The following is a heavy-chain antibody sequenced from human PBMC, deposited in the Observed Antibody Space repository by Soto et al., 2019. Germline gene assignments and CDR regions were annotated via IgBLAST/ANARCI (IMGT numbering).Heavy chain of an antibody. J-gene: IGHJ6*02. D-gene: IGHD3-3*01. V-gene: IGHV3-23*01. Sequence: GVSLRLSCAASGFTFSSYAMSWVRQAPGKGLEWVSAISGSGGSTYYADSVKGRFTISRDNSKNTLYLQMNSLGAEDTAVYYCAXNANYDFWSGYYYGMDVWGQGTTVTVSS. CDR3: AXNANYDFWSGYYYGMDV. CDR2: ISGSGGST. CDR1: GFTFSSYA.